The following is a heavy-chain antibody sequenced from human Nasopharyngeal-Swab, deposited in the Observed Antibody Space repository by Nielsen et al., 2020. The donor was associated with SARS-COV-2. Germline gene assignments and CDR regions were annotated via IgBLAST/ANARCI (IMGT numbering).Heavy chain of an antibody. J-gene: IGHJ5*02. CDR3: AREPGDGVSWFDP. CDR2: INPSGGST. Sequence: ASVKVSCKASGYTFTSYYMHWVRQAPGQGLEWMGIINPSGGSTSYAQKFQGRVTMTGDTSTSTVYMELSGLRSEDTAVYYCAREPGDGVSWFDPWGQGTLVTVSS. D-gene: IGHD3-10*01. CDR1: GYTFTSYY. V-gene: IGHV1-46*01.